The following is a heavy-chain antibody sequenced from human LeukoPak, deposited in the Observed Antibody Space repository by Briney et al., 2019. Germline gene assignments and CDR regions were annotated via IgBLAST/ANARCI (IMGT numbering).Heavy chain of an antibody. J-gene: IGHJ4*02. D-gene: IGHD5-18*01. V-gene: IGHV3-30*04. CDR3: ARKRGYSYGYGFDY. CDR2: ISYDGSNK. CDR1: GFTFSSYA. Sequence: GRSPRLSCAASGFTFSSYAMHWVRQAPGKGLEWVAVISYDGSNKYYADSVKGRFTISRDNSKNTLYLQMNSLRAEDTAVYYCARKRGYSYGYGFDYWGQGTLVTVSS.